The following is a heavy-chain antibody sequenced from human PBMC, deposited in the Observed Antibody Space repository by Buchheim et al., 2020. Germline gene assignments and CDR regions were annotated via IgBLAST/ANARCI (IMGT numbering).Heavy chain of an antibody. CDR3: ARRLDSGSFFDY. J-gene: IGHJ4*02. V-gene: IGHV4-39*01. CDR1: GGSISSGNYY. CDR2: MYYSGST. D-gene: IGHD1-26*01. Sequence: QLQLQESGPGLVKPSETLSLTCTVSGGSISSGNYYWGWIRQPPGKGLEWIASMYYSGSTHYNPSLKSRVTISEDTSTNQSSLKLSSLTAADTAVYYCARRLDSGSFFDYWGQGTL.